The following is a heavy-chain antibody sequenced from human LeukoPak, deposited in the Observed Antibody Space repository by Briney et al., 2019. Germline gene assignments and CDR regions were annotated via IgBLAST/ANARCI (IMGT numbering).Heavy chain of an antibody. Sequence: GGSLRLSCAASGFTFSSYAMHWVRQAPGKGLEYVSAISSNGGSTYYANSVKGRFTISRDNSKNTLYLQMGSLRAEDMAVHYCAREGLRQDYDYWGQGTLVTVSS. J-gene: IGHJ4*02. CDR3: AREGLRQDYDY. CDR1: GFTFSSYA. D-gene: IGHD4-17*01. CDR2: ISSNGGST. V-gene: IGHV3-64*01.